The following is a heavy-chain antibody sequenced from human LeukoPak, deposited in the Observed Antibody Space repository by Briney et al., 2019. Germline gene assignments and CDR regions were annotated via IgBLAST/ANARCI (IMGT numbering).Heavy chain of an antibody. Sequence: GGSLRLSCAASGFTFSDYYMSWIRQAPGKGLEWVSYISTSGSTIYYADSVKGRFTISRDNAKNSLYLQMNSLRAEDTALYYCAKGGSSWYFDYWGQGTLVTVSS. J-gene: IGHJ4*02. CDR1: GFTFSDYY. V-gene: IGHV3-11*01. CDR2: ISTSGSTI. D-gene: IGHD6-13*01. CDR3: AKGGSSWYFDY.